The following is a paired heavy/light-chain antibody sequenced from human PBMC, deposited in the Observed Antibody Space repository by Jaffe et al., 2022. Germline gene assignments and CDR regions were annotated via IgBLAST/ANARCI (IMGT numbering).Light chain of an antibody. V-gene: IGKV2-30*02. CDR1: QSLVHSGGNTY. Sequence: DVVMTQSPLSLPVTLGQPASISCRSSQSLVHSGGNTYLDWFQQRPGQSPRRLIYEVSNRDSGVPDRFSGSGSGTDFTLKISRVEAEDVGVYYCMQGKHWPYTFGQGTNLEIK. CDR2: EVS. J-gene: IGKJ2*01. CDR3: MQGKHWPYT.
Heavy chain of an antibody. V-gene: IGHV3-74*01. CDR1: GFTFTSHW. CDR3: VRDVGYSVDY. Sequence: EVQLVESGGGLVQPGGSLRLSCAASGFTFTSHWMHWVRQAPGEGLVCVSEINIDGSSTRYSDSVKGRFTISRDNAENTLYLQMNSLRAEDTALYYCVRDVGYSVDYWGQGTLVTVSS. D-gene: IGHD6-13*01. CDR2: INIDGSST. J-gene: IGHJ4*02.